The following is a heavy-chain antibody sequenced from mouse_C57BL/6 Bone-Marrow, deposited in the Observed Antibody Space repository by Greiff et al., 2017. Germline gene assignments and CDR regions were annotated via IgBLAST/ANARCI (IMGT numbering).Heavy chain of an antibody. CDR1: GYTFTSYG. CDR2: IYPRSGNT. D-gene: IGHD2-3*01. CDR3: ARGDGYSWYFDV. J-gene: IGHJ1*03. Sequence: VKLMESGAELARPGASVKLSCKASGYTFTSYGISWVKQRTGQGLEWIGEIYPRSGNTYYNEKFKGKATLTADKSSSTAYMELRSLTSEDSAVCFCARGDGYSWYFDVWGTGTTVTVSS. V-gene: IGHV1-81*01.